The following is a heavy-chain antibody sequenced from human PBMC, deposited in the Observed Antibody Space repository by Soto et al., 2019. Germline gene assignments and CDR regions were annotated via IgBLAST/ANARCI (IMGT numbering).Heavy chain of an antibody. CDR3: ARLPKGSLVTA. Sequence: VESGGALVYPGGSLRLSCIASGFSFSDYSMNWVRQAPGKGLQWVSYNSSSSDKTYYADSVKGRFTVSRDNANNALFLEMKRLRDDDPATYYCARLPKGSLVTAWGQGTRVTVSS. J-gene: IGHJ4*02. CDR2: NSSSSDKT. V-gene: IGHV3-48*02. D-gene: IGHD2-21*02. CDR1: GFSFSDYS.